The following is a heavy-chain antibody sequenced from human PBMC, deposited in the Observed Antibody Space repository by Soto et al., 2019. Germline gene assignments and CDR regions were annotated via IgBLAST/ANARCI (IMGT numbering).Heavy chain of an antibody. J-gene: IGHJ4*02. CDR2: MNSDGSTT. V-gene: IGHV3-74*01. CDR1: GFTFGNYW. CDR3: APAEVDY. Sequence: GSLRLSCAVSGFTFGNYWMHWVRQPPGKGLEWVSRMNSDGSTTNYADSVKGRFTVSRANAKNTLYLQMNSLRAEDTAVYYCAPAEVDYWGPGTLVTVSS.